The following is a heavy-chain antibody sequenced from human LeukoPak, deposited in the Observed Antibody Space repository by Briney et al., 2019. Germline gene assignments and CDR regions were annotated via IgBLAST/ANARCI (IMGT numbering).Heavy chain of an antibody. Sequence: PGGSLRLFCAASGFSFSDYAMTWVRQATGKGLEWVSSTGDDTYYADSVKGRFTISRDDSKDTLFLQMNSLRVEDTTVYYCAKDAIYKNSVWDYFDYLGQGSLVIVSS. J-gene: IGHJ4*02. V-gene: IGHV3-23*01. D-gene: IGHD5-24*01. CDR3: AKDAIYKNSVWDYFDY. CDR1: GFSFSDYA. CDR2: TGDDT.